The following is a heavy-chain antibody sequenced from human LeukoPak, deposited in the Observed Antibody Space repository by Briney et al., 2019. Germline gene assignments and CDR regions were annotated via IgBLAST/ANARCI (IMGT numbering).Heavy chain of an antibody. V-gene: IGHV1-46*01. CDR3: ARGGELRYFDY. CDR2: INPNGGVT. J-gene: IGHJ4*02. Sequence: ASVKVSCKASGYTFTSYYIHWVRQAPGQGLEWIGIINPNGGVTRHRQKFQDRVTMSRDTYTTTMYMELISLTSEDTAVYYCARGGELRYFDYWGQGTLVTVSS. CDR1: GYTFTSYY. D-gene: IGHD1-26*01.